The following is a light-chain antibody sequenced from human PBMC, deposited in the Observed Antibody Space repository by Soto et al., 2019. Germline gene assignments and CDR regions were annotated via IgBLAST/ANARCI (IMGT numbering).Light chain of an antibody. Sequence: DIQMTQSPSTLSASVGDSVTITCRASQSVSSWLAWYQHRPGKAPKFLIYKASSLESGVPSRFSGSGSETDFTLTISSRHPDDFTTYYCQQYNSYPYTFRQGTKLEIK. CDR3: QQYNSYPYT. CDR2: KAS. CDR1: QSVSSW. J-gene: IGKJ2*01. V-gene: IGKV1-5*03.